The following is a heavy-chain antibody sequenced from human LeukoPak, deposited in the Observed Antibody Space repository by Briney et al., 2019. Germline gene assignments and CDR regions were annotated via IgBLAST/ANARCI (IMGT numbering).Heavy chain of an antibody. V-gene: IGHV4-61*01. CDR2: IYYSGST. D-gene: IGHD4-17*01. J-gene: IGHJ4*02. CDR3: ARANDYGPDY. Sequence: SETLSLTCTVSGGSVSSGSYYWSWIRQPPGKGLEWIGYIYYSGSTNYNPSLKSRVTISVDTSKNQFSLKLNSVTAADTAVYYCARANDYGPDYWGQGTLVTVSS. CDR1: GGSVSSGSYY.